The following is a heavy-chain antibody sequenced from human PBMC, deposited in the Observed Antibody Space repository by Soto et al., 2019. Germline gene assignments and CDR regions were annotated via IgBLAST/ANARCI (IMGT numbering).Heavy chain of an antibody. V-gene: IGHV1-3*01. D-gene: IGHD1-26*01. CDR1: GYTFTTYA. CDR2: INGGNGNT. CDR3: ARARYSGTYNLYLDY. Sequence: VASVKVSCKASGYTFTTYAIHWVRQAPGQRLEWMGWINGGNGNTEYPQKFQARVTITRDTSASTVYMELSSLRSEDTAVYFCARARYSGTYNLYLDYWGQGTQVTVSS. J-gene: IGHJ4*02.